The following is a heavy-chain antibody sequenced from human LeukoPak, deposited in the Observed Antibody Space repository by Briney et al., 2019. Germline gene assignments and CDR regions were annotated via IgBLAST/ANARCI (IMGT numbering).Heavy chain of an antibody. D-gene: IGHD3-16*01. V-gene: IGHV3-23*01. Sequence: PGGSLRLFCEASGFTFSSYAMSWVRQAPGKGLVWVSGIIDSGDITYYANSVKGRFTISRDNSKNTLYLPMNSLRAEDTAVYYCAKLGGQEVYNYYVGVWGKGTTVAVSS. J-gene: IGHJ6*03. CDR1: GFTFSSYA. CDR2: IIDSGDIT. CDR3: AKLGGQEVYNYYVGV.